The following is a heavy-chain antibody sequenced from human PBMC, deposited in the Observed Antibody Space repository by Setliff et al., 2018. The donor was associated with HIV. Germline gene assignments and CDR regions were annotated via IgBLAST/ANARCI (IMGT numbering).Heavy chain of an antibody. Sequence: SETLSLACSVSGGSLSNYYWSWVRQPPGKGMEWMGDIFPTGSSTYNTSLKSRVILSVDTSKNQFSLRLSAATAADTAVYYCASLTDYGGDSGSHWGQGTLVTVSS. J-gene: IGHJ4*02. CDR1: GGSLSNYY. CDR3: ASLTDYGGDSGSH. CDR2: IFPTGSS. D-gene: IGHD4-17*01. V-gene: IGHV4-59*01.